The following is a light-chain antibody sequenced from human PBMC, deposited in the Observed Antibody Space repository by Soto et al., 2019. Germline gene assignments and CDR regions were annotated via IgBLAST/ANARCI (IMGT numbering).Light chain of an antibody. Sequence: EIVLTQSPATLSSSPGESATLSCRASQSVGVYVAWYQQKPGQAPRLLIYDASHKPTGIPARFSGGGSGTDITLTISSLEPEGFAVYYCHQRTNWPYTFGQGTNLEIK. V-gene: IGKV3-11*01. CDR3: HQRTNWPYT. CDR2: DAS. CDR1: QSVGVY. J-gene: IGKJ2*01.